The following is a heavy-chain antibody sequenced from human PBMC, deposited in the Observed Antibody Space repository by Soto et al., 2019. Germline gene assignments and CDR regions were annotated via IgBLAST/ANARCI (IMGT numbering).Heavy chain of an antibody. J-gene: IGHJ6*02. CDR1: GFTFSSYA. CDR3: ARDQKYSSSAYYYYYGMDV. CDR2: ISYDGSNK. D-gene: IGHD6-6*01. V-gene: IGHV3-30-3*01. Sequence: VQLVESGGGVVQPGRSLRLSCAASGFTFSSYAMHWVRQAPGKGLEWVAVISYDGSNKYYADSVKGRFTISRDNSKNTLYLQMNSLRAEDTAVYYCARDQKYSSSAYYYYYGMDVWGQGTTVTVSS.